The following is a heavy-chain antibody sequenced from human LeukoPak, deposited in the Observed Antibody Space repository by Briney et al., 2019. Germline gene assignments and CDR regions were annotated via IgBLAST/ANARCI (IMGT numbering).Heavy chain of an antibody. CDR2: ITTNGGST. Sequence: PGGSLRLSCAASGFTFSSYATSWVRQAPGKGLEWVSLITTNGGSTYYADSVKGRFTISRDNSKNTLYLQMNSLRAEDTAVYYCAKEDSGTYCLDYWGQGTLVTVSS. D-gene: IGHD1-26*01. CDR3: AKEDSGTYCLDY. J-gene: IGHJ4*02. CDR1: GFTFSSYA. V-gene: IGHV3-23*01.